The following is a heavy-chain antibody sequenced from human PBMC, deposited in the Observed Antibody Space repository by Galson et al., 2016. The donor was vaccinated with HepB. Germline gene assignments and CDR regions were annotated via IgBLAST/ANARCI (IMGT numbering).Heavy chain of an antibody. Sequence: SLRLSCAASGFSFMSHSMNWVRQAPGKGLEWVSSISSSSTYIAYADSVKGRFTISRDNAKNSLYLQMNSLRAEDTAVYFCARDSIAGNYDIFTGNNAFDYWGQGTLVTVSS. CDR3: ARDSIAGNYDIFTGNNAFDY. V-gene: IGHV3-21*01. D-gene: IGHD3-9*01. J-gene: IGHJ4*02. CDR2: ISSSSTYI. CDR1: GFSFMSHS.